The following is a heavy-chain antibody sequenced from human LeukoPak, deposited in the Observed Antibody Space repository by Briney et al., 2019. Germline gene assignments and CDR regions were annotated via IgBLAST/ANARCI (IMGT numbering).Heavy chain of an antibody. J-gene: IGHJ4*02. CDR1: GGSISSVGCY. CDR2: IYTSGGT. V-gene: IGHV4-61*02. CDR3: ARERATGDYDVDY. Sequence: SETLSLTCSVSGGSISSVGCYWSWVRQPAGKGLEWIGRIYTSGGTNYNPSLKSRVTISVDTSKNQFSLKLSSVTAADTAVYYCARERATGDYDVDYWGQGTLVTVSS. D-gene: IGHD1-26*01.